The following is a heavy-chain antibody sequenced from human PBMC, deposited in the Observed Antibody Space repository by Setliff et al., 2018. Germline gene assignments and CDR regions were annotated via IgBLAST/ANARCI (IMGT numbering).Heavy chain of an antibody. CDR3: VRAFCTSRPSCFFDH. CDR2: IKSAADGGTI. V-gene: IGHV3-15*01. Sequence: PGGSLRLSCLASGFSFSNTKMSWIRQAPGKGLEWVGRIKSAADGGTIEYAAAVNGRFTVSRDDSKNTLYLQMNSLKTEDTAVYYCVRAFCTSRPSCFFDHWGQGALVTVSS. D-gene: IGHD2-2*01. J-gene: IGHJ4*02. CDR1: GFSFSNTK.